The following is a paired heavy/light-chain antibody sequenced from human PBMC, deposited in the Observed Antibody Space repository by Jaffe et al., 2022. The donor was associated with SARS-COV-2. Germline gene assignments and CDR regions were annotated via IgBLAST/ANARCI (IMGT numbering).Heavy chain of an antibody. CDR3: ARDGQSYNKRYDWLHP. CDR2: IGGGPDDI. V-gene: IGHV3-23*01. Sequence: EMQLLESGGDLVQPGGSLRLSCTVSGFTFSDYAMTWVRQSPGKGLEWVSTIGGGPDDIYYADSVRGRFTISRDNSKNTVYLHMSGLRDDDTAVYYCARDGQSYNKRYDWLHPWGQGTLVTVSS. J-gene: IGHJ5*02. CDR1: GFTFSDYA. D-gene: IGHD3-10*01.
Light chain of an antibody. CDR2: GAS. CDR3: QQYGPFPFT. J-gene: IGKJ3*01. Sequence: EMVLTQSPGTLSLSPGERATLSCRASHTISNDFLAWYQQKPGQAPRLLIYGASSRATGIPDRFSGSGSGTDFTLTISRLEPEDFAVYFCQQYGPFPFTFGPGTKVDIK. CDR1: HTISNDF. V-gene: IGKV3-20*01.